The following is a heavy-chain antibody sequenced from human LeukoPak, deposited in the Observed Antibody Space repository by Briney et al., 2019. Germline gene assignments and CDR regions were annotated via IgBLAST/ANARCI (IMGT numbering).Heavy chain of an antibody. Sequence: GESLKISCRASGNSFSTNWIGWVRQMPGKGLEWMGVIYPGDSDTRYSPSFQGQVTMSADKSISTAYLQWSSLKASDSAMYYCARHSYCTNGVCYPSFDYWGQGTLVTVSS. CDR1: GNSFSTNW. V-gene: IGHV5-51*01. J-gene: IGHJ4*02. D-gene: IGHD2-8*01. CDR3: ARHSYCTNGVCYPSFDY. CDR2: IYPGDSDT.